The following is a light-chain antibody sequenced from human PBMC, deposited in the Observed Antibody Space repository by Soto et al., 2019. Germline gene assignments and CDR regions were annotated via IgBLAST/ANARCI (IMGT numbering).Light chain of an antibody. CDR1: SSNIGNNY. V-gene: IGLV1-51*01. CDR2: DNN. CDR3: GTWDSSLSAWV. Sequence: QSVLTQPPSVSAAPGQKVTISCSGSSSNIGNNYLSWYQQLPGTAPKLLIFDNNMRPSGIPDRFSGSKSGTSATLGITGLQTGDEADYYCGTWDSSLSAWVFGGGTKVTVL. J-gene: IGLJ3*02.